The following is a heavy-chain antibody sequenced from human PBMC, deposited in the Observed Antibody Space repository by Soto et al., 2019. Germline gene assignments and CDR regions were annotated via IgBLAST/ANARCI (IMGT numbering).Heavy chain of an antibody. V-gene: IGHV4-34*01. CDR3: AXGRGEFDA. Sequence: ETLSLTCAVYGASLSDNYCNWLRQPPGKGLEWIGEINHSGNTNYNPSLRSRVTISIDTSKNQLSLNLRSVSXPDTAXXXCAXGRGEFDAWGXXTXVTVSS. J-gene: IGHJ5*01. CDR1: GASLSDNY. CDR2: INHSGNT. D-gene: IGHD2-21*01.